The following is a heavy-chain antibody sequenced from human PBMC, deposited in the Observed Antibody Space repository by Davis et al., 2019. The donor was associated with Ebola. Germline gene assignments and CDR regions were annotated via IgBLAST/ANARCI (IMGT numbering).Heavy chain of an antibody. V-gene: IGHV1-2*02. CDR1: GYTFTGYY. D-gene: IGHD3-10*01. CDR2: INPNSGGT. Sequence: ASVKVSCKASGYTFTGYYMHWVRQAPGQGLEWMGWINPNSGGTNYAQKFQGRVTMTRDTSTSTVYMELSSLRSEDTAVYYCASPGGAKGYGMDVWGQGTTVTVSS. J-gene: IGHJ6*02. CDR3: ASPGGAKGYGMDV.